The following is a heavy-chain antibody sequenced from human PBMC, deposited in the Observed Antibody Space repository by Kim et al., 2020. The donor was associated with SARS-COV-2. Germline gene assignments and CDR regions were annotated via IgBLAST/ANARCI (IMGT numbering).Heavy chain of an antibody. J-gene: IGHJ4*02. CDR3: LKGGWGWIWDY. V-gene: IGHV3-23*01. Sequence: GGSLRLSCTTSGFTFFGHAMRWVRQAPGKGLEWVSSIDGSDGKTYYVDSVKGRFSISRDDSRNTLYLQMSALRADDTATYYCLKGGWGWIWDYWGQGTLVTVSS. D-gene: IGHD2-21*01. CDR1: GFTFFGHA. CDR2: IDGSDGKT.